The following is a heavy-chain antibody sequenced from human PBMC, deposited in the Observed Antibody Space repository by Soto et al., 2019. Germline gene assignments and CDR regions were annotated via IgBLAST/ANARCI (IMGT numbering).Heavy chain of an antibody. Sequence: PGESLKISCAASGFTFRNYWMCWVRQAPGMGLEWVAIIKQDGSEKYYVDSVKGRFTISRDNAKNSLFLQMNSLRAEDTALYYCAKRKDDAFDIWGKGTMVTVSS. J-gene: IGHJ3*02. CDR1: GFTFRNYW. V-gene: IGHV3-7*03. CDR2: IKQDGSEK. CDR3: AKRKDDAFDI.